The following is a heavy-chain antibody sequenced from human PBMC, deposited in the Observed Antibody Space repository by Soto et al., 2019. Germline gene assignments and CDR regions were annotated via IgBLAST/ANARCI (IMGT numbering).Heavy chain of an antibody. CDR2: INPSGGST. CDR1: GYTFTSYY. Sequence: GASVKVSCKASGYTFTSYYMHWVRQAPGQGLEWMGIINPSGGSTSYAQKFQGRVTMTRDTSTSTVYMELSSLRSEDTAVYYCAREFLEWLAPYYYYYGMDVWGQGTTVTGSS. J-gene: IGHJ6*02. V-gene: IGHV1-46*01. CDR3: AREFLEWLAPYYYYYGMDV. D-gene: IGHD3-3*01.